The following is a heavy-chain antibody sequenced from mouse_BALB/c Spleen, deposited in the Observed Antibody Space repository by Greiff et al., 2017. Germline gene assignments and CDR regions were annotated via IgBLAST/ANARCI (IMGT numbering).Heavy chain of an antibody. Sequence: EVKLVESGGGLVQPGGSRKLSCAASGFTFSSFGMHWVRQAPEKGLEWVAYISSGSSTIYYADTVKGRFTISRDNPKNTLFLQMTSLRSEDTAMYYCARGGRMITIGNYAMDYWGQGTSVTVSS. V-gene: IGHV5-17*02. CDR3: ARGGRMITIGNYAMDY. D-gene: IGHD2-4*01. J-gene: IGHJ4*01. CDR2: ISSGSSTI. CDR1: GFTFSSFG.